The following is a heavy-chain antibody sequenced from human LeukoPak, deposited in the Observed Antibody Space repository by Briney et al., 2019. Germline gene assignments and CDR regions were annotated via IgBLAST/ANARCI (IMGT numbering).Heavy chain of an antibody. D-gene: IGHD3-10*01. V-gene: IGHV1-69*13. CDR2: IIPIFGTA. Sequence: SVKVSCKASGVTFSSYAIIWVRQAPGQGLEWMGGIIPIFGTANYAQKFQGRVTITADESTSTAYMELSSLRSEDTAVYYCARDFWGPMVRGLNWFDPWGQGTLVTVSS. CDR1: GVTFSSYA. J-gene: IGHJ5*02. CDR3: ARDFWGPMVRGLNWFDP.